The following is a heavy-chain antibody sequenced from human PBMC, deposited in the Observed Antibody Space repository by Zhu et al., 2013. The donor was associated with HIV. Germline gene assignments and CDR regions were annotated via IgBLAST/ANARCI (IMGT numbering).Heavy chain of an antibody. CDR3: ARAGFENKRPGGY. V-gene: IGHV1-18*01. CDR1: GYTFTSYA. J-gene: IGHJ4*02. Sequence: QVHLVQSGPELKKPGASVRVSCKASGYTFTSYALAWVRQAPGQGLEWMGWINPYNGDTKYARRFQGRVTMSTDTSTNTAYMELNRLRSGDTAIYYCARAGFENKRPGGYWAQGTLLTVSS. CDR2: INPYNGDT.